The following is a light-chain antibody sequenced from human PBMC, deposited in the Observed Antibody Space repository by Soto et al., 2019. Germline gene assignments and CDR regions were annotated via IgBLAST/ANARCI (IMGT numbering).Light chain of an antibody. CDR1: QSLSSGC. J-gene: IGKJ1*01. CDR2: DAS. CDR3: KHYGRSPPSWT. V-gene: IGKV3-20*01. Sequence: ENVLKQSPGTLSLSPWKRATLSCRASQSLSSGCLDWYQQKPGQPARLLSSDASNRSTGIPDRFSGSGSGTDFTLTISGLEPADFAVYYCKHYGRSPPSWTFGQGTKVEIK.